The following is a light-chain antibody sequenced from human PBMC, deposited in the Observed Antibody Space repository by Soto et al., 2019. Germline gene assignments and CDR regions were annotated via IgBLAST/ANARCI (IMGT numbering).Light chain of an antibody. Sequence: EIMMTQSPATLSVSPGERATLSCRASQSVRNNLAWSPQKPGQAPGLLIYYASTRATGIPARFSGSGSGTEFTLTISSLQSEDFALYYCQQYNNWPPITFGQGTRLEIK. CDR1: QSVRNN. CDR2: YAS. V-gene: IGKV3-15*01. J-gene: IGKJ5*01. CDR3: QQYNNWPPIT.